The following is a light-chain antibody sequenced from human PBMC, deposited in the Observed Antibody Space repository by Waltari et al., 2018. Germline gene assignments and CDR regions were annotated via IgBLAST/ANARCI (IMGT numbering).Light chain of an antibody. Sequence: HELTQSPSVSVSPGQTARVTCSGDALPDSFTYWYQQKSGQAPVLIMYKDSERPSGIPVRCSGSSTGATVTLTISGVQAEDEADYYCQSADSDGSWVFGGGTKLTVL. CDR1: ALPDSF. CDR3: QSADSDGSWV. V-gene: IGLV3-25*03. J-gene: IGLJ3*02. CDR2: KDS.